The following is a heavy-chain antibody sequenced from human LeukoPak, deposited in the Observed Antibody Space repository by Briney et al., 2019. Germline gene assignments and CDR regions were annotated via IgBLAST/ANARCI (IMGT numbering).Heavy chain of an antibody. V-gene: IGHV1-2*02. CDR2: IGPKSGDT. D-gene: IGHD3-16*01. CDR1: VYTFTDYY. CDR3: AREEDYDYGY. J-gene: IGHJ4*02. Sequence: ASVTVSFTASVYTFTDYYMHWVRQAPGQGLEGMGWIGPKSGDTNYAQKFQGRVTMTRDTSIRTAYMELTRLTSDDTAVYYCAREEDYDYGYWGQGTLVTVSS.